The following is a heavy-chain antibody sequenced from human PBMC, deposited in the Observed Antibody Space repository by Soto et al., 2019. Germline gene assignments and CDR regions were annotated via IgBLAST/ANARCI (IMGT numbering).Heavy chain of an antibody. Sequence: SETLSLTWTVSGDSLSSADYYWSWIRQTPGKGLEWIGHIFYSGTTYYNPSLKSRLTISVDTSKNHFSLRLTSVTAADTAVYYCARDLWVEPELYYYGMDVWGQGTTVTAP. CDR1: GDSLSSADYY. CDR3: ARDLWVEPELYYYGMDV. CDR2: IFYSGTT. J-gene: IGHJ6*02. D-gene: IGHD1-1*01. V-gene: IGHV4-30-4*01.